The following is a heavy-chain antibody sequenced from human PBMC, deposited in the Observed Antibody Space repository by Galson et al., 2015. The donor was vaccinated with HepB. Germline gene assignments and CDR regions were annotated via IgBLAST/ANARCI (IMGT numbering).Heavy chain of an antibody. CDR2: ISSNGGST. CDR1: GFTFSSYA. CDR3: VKDGRFEDDILTGYYPFFDY. J-gene: IGHJ4*02. V-gene: IGHV3-64D*06. Sequence: SLRLSCAASGFTFSSYAMHWVRQAPGKGLEYVSAISSNGGSTYYADSVKGRFTISRDNSKNTLYLQMSSLRAEDTAVYYCVKDGRFEDDILTGYYPFFDYWGQGTLVTVSS. D-gene: IGHD3-9*01.